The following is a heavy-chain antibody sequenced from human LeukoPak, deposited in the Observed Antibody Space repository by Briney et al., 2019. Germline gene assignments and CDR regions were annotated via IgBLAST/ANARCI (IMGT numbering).Heavy chain of an antibody. J-gene: IGHJ4*02. D-gene: IGHD3-3*01. V-gene: IGHV4-59*01. CDR1: GGSISSYY. CDR3: AALVFWSGYPYYFDY. CDR2: IYYSGST. Sequence: PSETLSLTCTVSGGSISSYYWSWIRQPPGKGLEWIGYIYYSGSTNYNPSLKSRVTISVDTSKNQFSLKLSSVTAADTAVYYCAALVFWSGYPYYFDYWGQGTLVTVSS.